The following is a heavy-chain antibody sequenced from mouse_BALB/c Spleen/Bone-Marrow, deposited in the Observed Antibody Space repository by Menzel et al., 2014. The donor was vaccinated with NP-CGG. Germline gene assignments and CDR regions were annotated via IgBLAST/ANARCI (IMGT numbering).Heavy chain of an antibody. D-gene: IGHD2-4*01. V-gene: IGHV10-1*01. Sequence: EVQVVESGGGLVQPKGSLKLSCAASGFTFNIYAMNWVRQAPRKGLEWVARISSKSTNYTTCYADSVKDRFTISSDDSQSMLYLQMNSSKTEDTAIYYCVRQDYDYPMDYWGQGTSVTVSS. J-gene: IGHJ4*01. CDR2: ISSKSTNYTT. CDR3: VRQDYDYPMDY. CDR1: GFTFNIYA.